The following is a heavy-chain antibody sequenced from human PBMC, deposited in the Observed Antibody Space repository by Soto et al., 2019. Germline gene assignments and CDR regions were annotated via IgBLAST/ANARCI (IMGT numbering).Heavy chain of an antibody. D-gene: IGHD6-19*01. CDR2: VYSAGNT. CDR1: GFTVSSNY. Sequence: EVQLVESGGGLIQPGGSLRLSCAASGFTVSSNYMGWVRQAPGKGLEYVSVVYSAGNTYYTDSVKCRFTISRDSSENMLFLQKDSLRAEDTAVYCCERAEGSSGGWAEYFQHCGQGTLVTVSS. V-gene: IGHV3-53*01. CDR3: ERAEGSSGGWAEYFQH. J-gene: IGHJ1*01.